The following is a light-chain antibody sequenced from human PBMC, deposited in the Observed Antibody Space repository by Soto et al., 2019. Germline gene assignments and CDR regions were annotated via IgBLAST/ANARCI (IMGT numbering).Light chain of an antibody. V-gene: IGKV3D-20*01. J-gene: IGKJ5*01. CDR2: DAS. Sequence: EIVLTQSPATLSLSPGERDTLSCGASQSVSSTYLAWYQQKPGLAPRLLIYDASSRPTGIPDRFSGSGSGTHFTLTIIIQEPEYFAVYFLQQYGTSPPSVTFGQGTRLEIK. CDR1: QSVSSTY. CDR3: QQYGTSPPSVT.